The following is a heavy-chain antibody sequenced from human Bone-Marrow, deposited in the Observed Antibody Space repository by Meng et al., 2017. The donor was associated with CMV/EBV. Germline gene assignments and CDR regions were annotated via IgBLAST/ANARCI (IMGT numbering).Heavy chain of an antibody. CDR3: AGQTGDHDAFDI. J-gene: IGHJ3*02. CDR2: IIPIFGTA. CDR1: GYTFTSYY. Sequence: SVKVSCKASGYTFTSYYMHWVRQAPGQGLEWMGGIIPIFGTANYAQKFQGRVTITTDESTSTAYMELSSLRSEDTAVYYCAGQTGDHDAFDIWGQGTMVTVSS. V-gene: IGHV1-69*05. D-gene: IGHD7-27*01.